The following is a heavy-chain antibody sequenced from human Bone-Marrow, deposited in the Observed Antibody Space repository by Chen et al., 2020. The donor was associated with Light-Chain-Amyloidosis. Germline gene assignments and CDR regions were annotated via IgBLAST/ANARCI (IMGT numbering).Heavy chain of an antibody. V-gene: IGHV5-51*01. D-gene: IGHD5-12*01. CDR3: ASRRDGYNFDY. J-gene: IGHJ4*02. CDR1: GYTFPNYW. Sequence: EVQLEQSGQEVKKPGESLKISCKGSGYTFPNYWIGWVRQMTGKGLEWMGVIYPDDSDATYGPSFEGHVTISSDKSITPAFLQWRSLQASDTAMYYCASRRDGYNFDYWGQGTLVTVSS. CDR2: IYPDDSDA.